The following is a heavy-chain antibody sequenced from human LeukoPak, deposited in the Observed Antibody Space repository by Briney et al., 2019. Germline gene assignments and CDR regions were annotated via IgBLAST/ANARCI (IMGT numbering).Heavy chain of an antibody. V-gene: IGHV3-23*01. J-gene: IGHJ4*02. CDR1: GYPFNSYA. CDR2: ISGSGGST. Sequence: QPGVSLRLSCAACGYPFNSYAMSGVRQAPGQALEWVSAISGSGGSTYYADSVKCRFTISRDNSRSTLYLQMNSLRAEDTAVYYCAKVGVTKYFDYWGQGTLVTVSS. D-gene: IGHD2-2*01. CDR3: AKVGVTKYFDY.